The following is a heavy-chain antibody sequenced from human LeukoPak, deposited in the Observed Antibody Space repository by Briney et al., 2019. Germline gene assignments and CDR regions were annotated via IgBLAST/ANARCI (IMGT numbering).Heavy chain of an antibody. CDR1: GFTFSSYA. D-gene: IGHD2-15*01. CDR2: VSSSAANA. J-gene: IGHJ4*02. Sequence: GGSLRLSCTASGFTFSSYAMTCVRQAPGKGLEWVSAVSSSAANAYYADSVKGRFAISRDNSKNTLFLQMNSLRAEDTAVYFCAKNSVSSGTCYSPIDYWGQGTLVTVSS. V-gene: IGHV3-23*01. CDR3: AKNSVSSGTCYSPIDY.